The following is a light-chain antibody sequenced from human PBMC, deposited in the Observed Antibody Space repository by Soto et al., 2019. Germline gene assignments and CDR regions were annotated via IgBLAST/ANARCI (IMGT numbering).Light chain of an antibody. CDR1: QSISSY. J-gene: IGKJ4*01. CDR3: QQSYSTLAPT. V-gene: IGKV1-39*01. CDR2: AAS. Sequence: DIPMTQSPSSLSASVGDRVTITCRASQSISSYLNWYQQKPGKAPKLLIYAASSLQSGVPSRFSGSGSGTDFTLTISSLQPEDFATYYCQQSYSTLAPTFGGGTKVEIK.